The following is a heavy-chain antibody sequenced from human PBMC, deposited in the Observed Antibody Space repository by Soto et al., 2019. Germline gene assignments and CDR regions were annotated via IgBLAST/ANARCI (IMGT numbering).Heavy chain of an antibody. V-gene: IGHV3-30*03. D-gene: IGHD5-18*01. CDR2: ISYDGSNK. CDR1: GFTFSSYG. CDR3: ASEDTAMVPYYYYAMDV. J-gene: IGHJ6*02. Sequence: QVQLVESGGGVVQPGRSLRLSCAASGFTFSSYGMHWVRQAPGKGLEWVAVISYDGSNKYYADSVKGRFTISRDNSKNTLYLQMNSLRAEDTAVYYCASEDTAMVPYYYYAMDVWGQGTTVTVSS.